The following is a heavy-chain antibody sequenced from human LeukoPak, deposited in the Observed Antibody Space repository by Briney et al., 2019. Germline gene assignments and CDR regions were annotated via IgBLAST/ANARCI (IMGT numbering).Heavy chain of an antibody. CDR1: GYTFTSYA. D-gene: IGHD5-18*01. Sequence: SVKVSCKASGYTFTSYAISWVRQAPGQGLEWMGGIIPIFGTANYAQKFQGRVTITTDESTSTAYMELSSLRSEDTAVYYCARAYTAMVYYFDYWGQGTLVTVSS. J-gene: IGHJ4*02. CDR3: ARAYTAMVYYFDY. V-gene: IGHV1-69*05. CDR2: IIPIFGTA.